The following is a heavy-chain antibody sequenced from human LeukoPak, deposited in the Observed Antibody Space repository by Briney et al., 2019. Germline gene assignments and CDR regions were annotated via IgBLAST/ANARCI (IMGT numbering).Heavy chain of an antibody. D-gene: IGHD3-3*01. V-gene: IGHV4-34*01. Sequence: SETLSLTCAVYGGSFSGYYWSWIRQPPGKGLEWIGDINHSGSTNYNPSLKSRVTISVDTSKNQFSLKLSSVTAADTAVYYCARRRFLEWYHRYWGQGTLVTVSS. CDR1: GGSFSGYY. CDR2: INHSGST. J-gene: IGHJ4*02. CDR3: ARRRFLEWYHRY.